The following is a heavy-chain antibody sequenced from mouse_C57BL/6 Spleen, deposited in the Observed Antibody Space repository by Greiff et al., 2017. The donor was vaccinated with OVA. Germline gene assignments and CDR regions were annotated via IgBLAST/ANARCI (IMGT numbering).Heavy chain of an antibody. CDR2: IDPEDGDT. J-gene: IGHJ4*01. CDR3: TLTTVAGYYAMDD. D-gene: IGHD1-1*01. Sequence: VQLQQSGAELVRPGASVKLSCTASGFNIKDYYMHWVKQRPEQGLEWIGRIDPEDGDTEYASKFQGKATMTADTSSNTAYLQLNSLTSEDTAVYYCTLTTVAGYYAMDDWGQGTSVTVSS. V-gene: IGHV14-1*01. CDR1: GFNIKDYY.